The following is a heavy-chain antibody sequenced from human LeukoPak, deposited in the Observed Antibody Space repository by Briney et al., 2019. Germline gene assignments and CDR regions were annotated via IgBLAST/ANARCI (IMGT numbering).Heavy chain of an antibody. CDR1: GGSFSGYY. D-gene: IGHD2-15*01. CDR2: INHSGGT. Sequence: SETLSLTCAVYGGSFSGYYWSWIRQPPGKGLEWIGEINHSGGTNYNPSLKSRVTISVDTSKNQFSLKLSSVTAADTAVYYCAANNCSGGSCYPNYYYMDVWGKGTTVTVSS. CDR3: AANNCSGGSCYPNYYYMDV. V-gene: IGHV4-34*01. J-gene: IGHJ6*03.